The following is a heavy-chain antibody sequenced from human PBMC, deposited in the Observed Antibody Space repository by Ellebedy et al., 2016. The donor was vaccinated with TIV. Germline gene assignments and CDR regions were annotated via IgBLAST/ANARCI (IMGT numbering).Heavy chain of an antibody. Sequence: AASVKVSCKASGYTFTRYAIHWVRQAPGQRLEWMGWINAGNGNTKYSQKFQGRVTITRDTSASTAYMELSSLRSEDTALYYCARDLLGFVGDTYGRSSFGMDVWGQGTTVTVSS. V-gene: IGHV1-3*01. CDR3: ARDLLGFVGDTYGRSSFGMDV. J-gene: IGHJ6*02. CDR1: GYTFTRYA. CDR2: INAGNGNT. D-gene: IGHD5-18*01.